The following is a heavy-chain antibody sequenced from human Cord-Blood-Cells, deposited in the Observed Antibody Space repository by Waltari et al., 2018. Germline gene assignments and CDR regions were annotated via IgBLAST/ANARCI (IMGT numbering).Heavy chain of an antibody. V-gene: IGHV1-69*01. CDR2: IIPIFGTA. CDR3: ANTYYYGSGSYYFDY. CDR1: GGTFSSYA. Sequence: QVQLVQSGAEVKKPGSSVKVSCTASGGTFSSYAISWVRQAPGQGLEWMGGIIPIFGTANYAQKFQGRVTITADESTSTAYMELSSLRSEDTAVYYCANTYYYGSGSYYFDYWGQGTLVTVSS. J-gene: IGHJ4*02. D-gene: IGHD3-10*01.